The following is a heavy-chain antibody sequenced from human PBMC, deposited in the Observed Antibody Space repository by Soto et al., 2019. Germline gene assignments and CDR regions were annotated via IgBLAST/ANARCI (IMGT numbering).Heavy chain of an antibody. D-gene: IGHD3-10*02. CDR1: GGSISSNNW. J-gene: IGHJ5*02. CDR2: IYHSGST. V-gene: IGHV4-4*02. Sequence: QVQLQESGPGLVKPSETLSLTCTVSGGSISSNNWWSWVRQPPRKGLEWIGEIYHSGSTKYSPPLKSRVSISVDKSKNQFSLRVTSVTAADTAVYYCASSNNYVWFDPWGQGTLVTVSS. CDR3: ASSNNYVWFDP.